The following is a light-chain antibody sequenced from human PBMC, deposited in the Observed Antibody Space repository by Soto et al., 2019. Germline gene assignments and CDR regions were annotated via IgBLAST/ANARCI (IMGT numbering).Light chain of an antibody. CDR3: QQYNNWPPST. J-gene: IGKJ2*01. V-gene: IGKV3-15*01. CDR1: QSVSSN. CDR2: GTS. Sequence: EIVMTQSPATLSVSPGERVTLSCRASQSVSSNLAWYQQKPGQAPRLLIYGTSTRVTGIPARFRGSGSGTESTLTISSLQSEDFAVYFCQQYNNWPPSTFGQGTKLEIK.